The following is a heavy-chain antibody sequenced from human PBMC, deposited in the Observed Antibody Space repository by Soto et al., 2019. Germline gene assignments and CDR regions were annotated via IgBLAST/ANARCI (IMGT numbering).Heavy chain of an antibody. CDR2: ISYDGSNK. Sequence: GGSLRLSCAASGFTFSSYGMHWVRQAPGKGLEWVAVISYDGSNKYYADSVKGRFTISRDNSKNTLYLRMNSLRAEDTAVYFCTRDKKRDYYFDFWGLGALVTVSS. CDR3: TRDKKRDYYFDF. J-gene: IGHJ4*02. D-gene: IGHD6-25*01. CDR1: GFTFSSYG. V-gene: IGHV3-30*03.